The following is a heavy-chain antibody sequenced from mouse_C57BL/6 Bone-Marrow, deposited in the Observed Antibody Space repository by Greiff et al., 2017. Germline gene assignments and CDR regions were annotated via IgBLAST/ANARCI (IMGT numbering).Heavy chain of an antibody. V-gene: IGHV8-8*01. J-gene: IGHJ2*01. CDR1: GFSLSTFGMG. CDR2: IWWDDDK. D-gene: IGHD2-1*01. CDR3: ARTYGNFYFDY. Sequence: QVTLNESGPGILQPSQPLSLSCSFSGFSLSTFGMGVGWIRQPSGKGLEWLAHIWWDDDKSYNPALKSRLTISKDTTKNQVFLKIANVDTADTATDYWARTYGNFYFDYWGQGTTLTVSS.